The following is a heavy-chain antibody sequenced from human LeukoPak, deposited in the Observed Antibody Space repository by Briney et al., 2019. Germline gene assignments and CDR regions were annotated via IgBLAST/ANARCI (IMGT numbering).Heavy chain of an antibody. D-gene: IGHD6-13*01. CDR2: ISAYNGNT. J-gene: IGHJ4*02. CDR1: GYTFTSYG. CDR3: ARGDSSSWYNLFDY. V-gene: IGHV1-18*01. Sequence: GASVTVSCKASGYTFTSYGISWVRQAPGQGLEWMGWISAYNGNTNYAQKLQGRVTMTTDTSTSTAYMELRSLRSDNTAVYYCARGDSSSWYNLFDYWGQGTLVTVSS.